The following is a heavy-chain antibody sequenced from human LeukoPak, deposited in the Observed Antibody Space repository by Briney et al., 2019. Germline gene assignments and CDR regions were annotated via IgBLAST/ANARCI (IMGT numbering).Heavy chain of an antibody. Sequence: ASVKVSCKASGYTFTTYYMHWVRQAPGQGLEWMGIINPSGGSTSYAQKFQGRVTMTSDTSTSTVYMELNSLRSEDTAVYYCARDLAMVRGPYTLHPFDPWGQGTLVTVSS. D-gene: IGHD3-10*01. J-gene: IGHJ5*02. CDR3: ARDLAMVRGPYTLHPFDP. CDR1: GYTFTTYY. CDR2: INPSGGST. V-gene: IGHV1-46*01.